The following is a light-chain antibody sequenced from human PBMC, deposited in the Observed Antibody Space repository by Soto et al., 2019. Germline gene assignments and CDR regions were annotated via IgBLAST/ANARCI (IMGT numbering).Light chain of an antibody. CDR2: GSS. Sequence: EIVLTQSPGTLSLSPGDRATLSCRASQSVGSSYLAWYQRKPGQPPRLLIYGSSSRATGIPDRFTGSGSGTDFTLTISRLEPEELAVYYFQPYPSAGQTYGQGTNV. V-gene: IGKV3-20*01. J-gene: IGKJ1*01. CDR1: QSVGSSY. CDR3: QPYPSAGQT.